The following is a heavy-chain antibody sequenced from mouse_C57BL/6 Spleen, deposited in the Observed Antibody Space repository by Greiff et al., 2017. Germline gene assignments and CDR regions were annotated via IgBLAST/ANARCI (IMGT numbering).Heavy chain of an antibody. V-gene: IGHV1-55*01. CDR3: ARERVLLRSSYYFDY. J-gene: IGHJ2*01. CDR2: IYPGSGST. D-gene: IGHD1-1*01. CDR1: GYTFTSYW. Sequence: QVQLQQPGAELVKPGASVKMSCKASGYTFTSYWITWVKQRPGQGLEWIGDIYPGSGSTNYNEKFKSKATLTVDTSSSTAYMQLSSLTSEDSAVYSCARERVLLRSSYYFDYWGQGTTLTVSS.